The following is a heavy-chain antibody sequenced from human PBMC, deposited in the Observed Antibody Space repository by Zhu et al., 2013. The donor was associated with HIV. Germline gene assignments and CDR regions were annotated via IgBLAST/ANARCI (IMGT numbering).Heavy chain of an antibody. D-gene: IGHD4-17*01. CDR3: ASGPRGRKWTTGAYFDY. CDR2: IIPIFGTA. V-gene: IGHV1-69*01. Sequence: QVQLVQSGAEVKKPGSSVKVSCKASGGTFSSYAISWVRQAPGQGLEWMGGIIPIFGTANYAQKFQGRVTITADESTSTAYMELSSLRSEDTAVYYCASGPRGRKWTTGAYFDYWGQGTLVTVSS. CDR1: GGTFSSYA. J-gene: IGHJ4*02.